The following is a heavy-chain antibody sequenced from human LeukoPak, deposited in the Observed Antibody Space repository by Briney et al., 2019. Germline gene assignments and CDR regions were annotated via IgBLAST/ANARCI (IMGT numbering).Heavy chain of an antibody. CDR2: ISSSGSTI. Sequence: TGGSLRLSCAASGFTFSSYEMNWVRQAPGKGLEWVSYISSSGSTIYYADSVKGRFTISRDNAKNSLYLQMNSLRAEDTAVYYCARVGSSSSFDYWGQGTLVTVSS. D-gene: IGHD6-6*01. J-gene: IGHJ4*02. CDR1: GFTFSSYE. CDR3: ARVGSSSSFDY. V-gene: IGHV3-48*03.